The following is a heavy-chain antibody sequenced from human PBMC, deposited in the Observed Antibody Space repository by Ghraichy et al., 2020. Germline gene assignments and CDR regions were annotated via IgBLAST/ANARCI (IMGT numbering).Heavy chain of an antibody. D-gene: IGHD3-16*01. J-gene: IGHJ4*02. Sequence: GGSLRLSCVASGFTFSTSWMSWVRQAPGKGLEWVANINPDGSDKYYVASVRGRFTISRDNAKNSLYLQMNSLRAGDTAVYYCARDAYHGSRDYWGQGTLVTVSS. CDR3: ARDAYHGSRDY. CDR1: GFTFSTSW. CDR2: INPDGSDK. V-gene: IGHV3-7*03.